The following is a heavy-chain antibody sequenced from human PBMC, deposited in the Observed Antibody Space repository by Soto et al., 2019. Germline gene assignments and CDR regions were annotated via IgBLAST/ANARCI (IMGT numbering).Heavy chain of an antibody. CDR2: IYYSGST. CDR1: GGSISSSSYY. CDR3: ARRAYSSSWDFDY. V-gene: IGHV4-39*01. Sequence: SETLSLTCTVSGGSISSSSYYWGWIRQPPGKGLEWIGSIYYSGSTYYNPSLKSRVTISVDTSKNQFSLKLSSVTAADTAVYYCARRAYSSSWDFDYWGQGTLVTVSS. J-gene: IGHJ4*02. D-gene: IGHD6-13*01.